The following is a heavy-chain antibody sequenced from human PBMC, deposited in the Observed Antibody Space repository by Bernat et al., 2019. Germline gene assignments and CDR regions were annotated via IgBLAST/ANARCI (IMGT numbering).Heavy chain of an antibody. CDR2: ISHDGSNK. CDR3: AKDTGVVAATPYYYGMDV. J-gene: IGHJ6*02. Sequence: QVQLVESGGGVVQPGRSLRLSSAASGFTFSSYGMHWVRQAPGNGLEWVAVISHDGSNKYYADSVKGRFTISRDNSKNTLYLQMNSLRAEDTAVYYCAKDTGVVAATPYYYGMDVWGQGTTVTVSS. D-gene: IGHD2-15*01. CDR1: GFTFSSYG. V-gene: IGHV3-30*18.